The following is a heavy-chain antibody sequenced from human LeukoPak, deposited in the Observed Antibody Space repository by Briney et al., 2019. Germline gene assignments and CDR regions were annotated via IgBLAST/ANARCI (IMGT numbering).Heavy chain of an antibody. CDR2: IWYDRSNK. J-gene: IGHJ6*02. CDR1: GFTFSSYG. Sequence: GGSLRLSSAASGFTFSSYGMHWVRQAPGRGLEWVALIWYDRSNKYYADSVKGRLTISRDNSKDTLYLQMNSLRAEDTAVYYCARVYPTAGRITDVWGQGTTVTVSS. D-gene: IGHD1-14*01. CDR3: ARVYPTAGRITDV. V-gene: IGHV3-33*01.